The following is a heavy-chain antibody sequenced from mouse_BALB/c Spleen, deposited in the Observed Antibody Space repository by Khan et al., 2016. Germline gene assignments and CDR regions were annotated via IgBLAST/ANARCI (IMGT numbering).Heavy chain of an antibody. CDR3: ARGNSYYDYDY. Sequence: VQLQEFGAELARPGASVKLSCKASGYTFTTYWMQWVKQRPGQGLEWIGAIYPGDGDTRYTQKFKGKATLTADKSSSTAYMQLSSLASEDSAVYYCARGNSYYDYDYWGQGTTLTVSS. D-gene: IGHD2-4*01. CDR1: GYTFTTYW. CDR2: IYPGDGDT. V-gene: IGHV1-87*01. J-gene: IGHJ2*01.